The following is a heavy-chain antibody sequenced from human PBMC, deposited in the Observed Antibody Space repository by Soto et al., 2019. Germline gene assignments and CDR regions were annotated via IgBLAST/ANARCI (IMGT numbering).Heavy chain of an antibody. J-gene: IGHJ6*02. D-gene: IGHD2-15*01. CDR1: GFTFSSYS. V-gene: IGHV3-21*01. CDR3: ARDRKFVVVVAAETADNYYYYYGMDV. Sequence: PGGSLRLSCAASGFTFSSYSMNWVRQAPGKGLEWVSSISSSSSYIYYADSVKGRFTISRDNAKNSLYLQMNSLRAEDTAVYYCARDRKFVVVVAAETADNYYYYYGMDVWGQGTTVTVSS. CDR2: ISSSSSYI.